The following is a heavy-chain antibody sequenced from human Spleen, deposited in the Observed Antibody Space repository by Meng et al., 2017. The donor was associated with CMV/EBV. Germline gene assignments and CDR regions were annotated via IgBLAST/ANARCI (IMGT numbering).Heavy chain of an antibody. CDR3: ARREGWFDS. V-gene: IGHV1-18*01. CDR2: TSTYNGIT. Sequence: KVSCKASGYTFTSYGISWVRQAPGQGLEWLGWTSTYNGITNYAQNLQDRVTMTTDTSTSTAYMELRRLRYDDTAVYCCARREGWFDSWGQGTLVTVSS. CDR1: GYTFTSYG. J-gene: IGHJ5*01.